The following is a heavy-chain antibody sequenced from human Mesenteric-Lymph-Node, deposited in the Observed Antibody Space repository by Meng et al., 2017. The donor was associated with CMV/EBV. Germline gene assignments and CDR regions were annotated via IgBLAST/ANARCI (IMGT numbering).Heavy chain of an antibody. CDR2: ISAYNGDA. CDR1: GYTFTSNG. J-gene: IGHJ4*02. D-gene: IGHD2-2*01. Sequence: SVEVSCKASGYTFTSNGISWVRRAPGQGLEWMGWISAYNGDANYAQKFQGRVTMTTDTSTSTAYMELRNLKSDDTAVYYCAMSSWEYWGQGALVTVSS. CDR3: AMSSWEY. V-gene: IGHV1-18*01.